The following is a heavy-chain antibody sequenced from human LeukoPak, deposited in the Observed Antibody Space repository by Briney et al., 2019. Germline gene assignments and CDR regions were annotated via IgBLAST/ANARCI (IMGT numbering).Heavy chain of an antibody. CDR2: ITDAVGST. V-gene: IGHV3-23*01. Sequence: GGCLRLSCAASGYTFSSSSASWVRQAPGKGLEWVSAITDAVGSTHYADSVKGRFTISSDNSKNTVYLQMNSLRPEDMAVYYCAKKGATTGDFDYWGQGTLVTVSS. J-gene: IGHJ4*02. D-gene: IGHD1-26*01. CDR3: AKKGATTGDFDY. CDR1: GYTFSSSS.